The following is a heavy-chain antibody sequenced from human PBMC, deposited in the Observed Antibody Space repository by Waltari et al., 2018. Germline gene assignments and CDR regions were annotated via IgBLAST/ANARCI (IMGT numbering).Heavy chain of an antibody. CDR1: GFTFSSYG. Sequence: QVQLVESGGGVVQPGRSLRLSCAASGFTFSSYGLHWVRPVPGKGLEWVAVIWYDGSNKYYADSVKGRFTISRDNSKNTLYLQMNSLRAEDTAVYYCARAEYDFWSGYRMGYWGQGTLVTVSS. J-gene: IGHJ4*02. CDR3: ARAEYDFWSGYRMGY. CDR2: IWYDGSNK. V-gene: IGHV3-33*01. D-gene: IGHD3-3*01.